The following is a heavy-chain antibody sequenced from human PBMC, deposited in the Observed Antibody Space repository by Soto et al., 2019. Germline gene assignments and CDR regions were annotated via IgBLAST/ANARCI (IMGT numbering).Heavy chain of an antibody. CDR2: ISGDNGDR. CDR1: GYTFINYG. D-gene: IGHD4-17*01. J-gene: IGHJ6*02. V-gene: IGHV1-18*04. Sequence: QLQLVQSGAEMKKPGASVKVSCKASGYTFINYGVTWVRQAPGQGLECMGWISGDNGDRKYAQKFQGRVTMTTDTSTSTAYMELRSLRSDDTAVYFCARDRRDLRTPLNYAMDAWGQGTTVTVSS. CDR3: ARDRRDLRTPLNYAMDA.